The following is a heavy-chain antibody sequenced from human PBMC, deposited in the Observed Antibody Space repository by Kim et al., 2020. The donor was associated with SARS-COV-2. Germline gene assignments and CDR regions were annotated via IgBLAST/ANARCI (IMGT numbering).Heavy chain of an antibody. Sequence: GGSLRLSCAASGFTFSDYYMSWIRQAPGKGLEWVSYISSSGSTIYYANSVKGRFTISRENAKNSLYLQMNSLRAEDTAGYYWAGLWYDSSGYFEDVWGRGTTVTVSS. V-gene: IGHV3-11*04. D-gene: IGHD3-22*01. CDR2: ISSSGSTI. J-gene: IGHJ6*02. CDR3: AGLWYDSSGYFEDV. CDR1: GFTFSDYY.